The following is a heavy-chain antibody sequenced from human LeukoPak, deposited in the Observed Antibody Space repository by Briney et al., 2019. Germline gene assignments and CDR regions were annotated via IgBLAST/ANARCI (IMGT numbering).Heavy chain of an antibody. Sequence: GGSLRLSCAASGFTFSSYEINWVRQDPGKGLEWVSYISSSGSTINYADSVTGRFTISRDNAKNSLYRQMNSLRAEDTAVYYWASHYYDYVWGSYRFDYWGQGTLVIVSS. J-gene: IGHJ4*02. D-gene: IGHD3-16*02. V-gene: IGHV3-48*03. CDR1: GFTFSSYE. CDR2: ISSSGSTI. CDR3: ASHYYDYVWGSYRFDY.